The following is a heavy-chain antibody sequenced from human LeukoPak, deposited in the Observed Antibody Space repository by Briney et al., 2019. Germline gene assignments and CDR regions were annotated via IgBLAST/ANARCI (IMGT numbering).Heavy chain of an antibody. V-gene: IGHV3-64*04. CDR1: GFTFSLFA. CDR2: IDSNGGNT. D-gene: IGHD3-22*01. J-gene: IGHJ2*01. CDR3: ARDRDSRWDFDL. Sequence: PGGSLRLSCSASGFTFSLFAMHWVRQAPGKGLEYVSAIDSNGGNTYYADSVKGRFTLSRDNAKNSLYLQMNSLRADDTAVYYCARDRDSRWDFDLWGRGTLVTVSS.